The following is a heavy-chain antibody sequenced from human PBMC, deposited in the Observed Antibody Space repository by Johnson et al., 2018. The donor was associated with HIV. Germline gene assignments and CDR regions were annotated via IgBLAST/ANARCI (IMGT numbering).Heavy chain of an antibody. J-gene: IGHJ3*02. CDR1: GFTFDDYG. V-gene: IGHV3-20*04. Sequence: VHLVESGGGLVQPGGSLRLSCAASGFTFDDYGMSWVRQAPGKGLEWVSGINWNGGSTGYADSVKGRFTISRDNANNSLYLQMNSLRAEDTALYYCARGVRDSSGYPFAFDIWGQGTMVSVSS. D-gene: IGHD3-22*01. CDR2: INWNGGST. CDR3: ARGVRDSSGYPFAFDI.